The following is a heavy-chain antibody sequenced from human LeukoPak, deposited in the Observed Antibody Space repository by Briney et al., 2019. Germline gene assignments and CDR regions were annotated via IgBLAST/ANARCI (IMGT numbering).Heavy chain of an antibody. CDR1: GGSISSYY. CDR3: ARTSRPRYYYYYMDV. CDR2: IYYSGSP. Sequence: SETLSLTCTVSGGSISSYYWSWIRQPPGKGLEWIGYIYYSGSPNYNPSPKSRVTISVDTSKNQFSLKLSSVTAADTAVYYCARTSRPRYYYYYMDVWGKGTTVTVSS. D-gene: IGHD6-6*01. V-gene: IGHV4-59*12. J-gene: IGHJ6*03.